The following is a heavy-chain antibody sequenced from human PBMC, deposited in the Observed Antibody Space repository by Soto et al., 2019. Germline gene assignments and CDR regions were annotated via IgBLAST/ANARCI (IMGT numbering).Heavy chain of an antibody. V-gene: IGHV1-46*03. Sequence: ASVKVSCKASGYTFTNYYIHWVRQAPGQGLEWMGVINPSGGSTSYAQKFQGRLTVTRDTSAMTVYMELSSLRSEDTAVYYCIRAEGYCTFTGCYYSLDVWAKGTTVTVSS. CDR3: IRAEGYCTFTGCYYSLDV. CDR2: INPSGGST. CDR1: GYTFTNYY. D-gene: IGHD2-8*01. J-gene: IGHJ6*03.